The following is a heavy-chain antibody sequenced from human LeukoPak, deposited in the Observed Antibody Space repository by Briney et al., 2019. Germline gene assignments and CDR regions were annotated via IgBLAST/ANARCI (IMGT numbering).Heavy chain of an antibody. J-gene: IGHJ4*02. Sequence: SSETLSLTCAVYGGSFSGYYWSWIRQPPGKGLEWIGEINHSGSTNYNPSLKSRVTISVDTSKNQFSLKLSSVTAADTAVYYCASLLCSGGSCYSVFDYWGQGTLVTVSS. V-gene: IGHV4-34*01. CDR1: GGSFSGYY. D-gene: IGHD2-15*01. CDR2: INHSGST. CDR3: ASLLCSGGSCYSVFDY.